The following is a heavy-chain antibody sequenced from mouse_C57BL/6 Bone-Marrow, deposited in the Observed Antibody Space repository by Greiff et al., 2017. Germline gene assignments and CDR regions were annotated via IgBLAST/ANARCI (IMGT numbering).Heavy chain of an antibody. CDR2: IYPTSGRT. CDR1: GYTFTSYW. J-gene: IGHJ2*01. V-gene: IGHV1-55*01. Sequence: QVQLQQPGAELVQPGASVKMSCKASGYTFTSYWITWVKQRPGQGLEWIGDIYPTSGRTNYNEKFKSKAILTVDTSSNTAYMQLSSLTSEDSAVFYCARSGPLGLSVDYWGQGTTLTVSS. CDR3: ARSGPLGLSVDY. D-gene: IGHD4-1*01.